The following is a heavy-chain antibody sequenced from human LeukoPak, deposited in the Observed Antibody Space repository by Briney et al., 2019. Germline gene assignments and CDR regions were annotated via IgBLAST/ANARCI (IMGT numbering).Heavy chain of an antibody. CDR2: IYYSGST. CDR3: ARHRRLRYFDWSTPAMDV. V-gene: IGHV4-39*01. CDR1: GGSVSSSSYY. D-gene: IGHD3-9*01. J-gene: IGHJ6*03. Sequence: PSETLSLTCTVSGGSVSSSSYYWGWIRQPPGKGLEWIGSIYYSGSTYYNPSLKSRVTISVDTSKNQFSLKLSSVTAADTAVYYCARHRRLRYFDWSTPAMDVWGKGTTATVSS.